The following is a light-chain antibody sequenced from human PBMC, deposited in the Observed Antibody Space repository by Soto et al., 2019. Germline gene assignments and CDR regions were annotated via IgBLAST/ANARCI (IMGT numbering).Light chain of an antibody. V-gene: IGKV3-20*01. CDR1: QSASSSY. J-gene: IGKJ1*01. Sequence: EIVLTQSPDTLSLSPGERATLSCRASQSASSSYLAWYQQKPGQAPRLLIYGASSRTTGIPDRFSGSGSGTDFTLTISRLEPGDFAVYYCQQYGSSPPTWTFGQGTKVDIK. CDR2: GAS. CDR3: QQYGSSPPTWT.